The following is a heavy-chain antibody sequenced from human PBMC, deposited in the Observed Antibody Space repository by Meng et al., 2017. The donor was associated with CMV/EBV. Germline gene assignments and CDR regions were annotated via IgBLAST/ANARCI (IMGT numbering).Heavy chain of an antibody. V-gene: IGHV3-53*01. J-gene: IGHJ3*02. Sequence: GESLKISCAASGFTVSSHYMSWVRQAPGKGLEWVSVIYSGGSTYYADSVKGRFTISRDNSKNTLYLQMNSLRAEDTAVYYCASYWSSNSCWNAFDIWGQGTMVTVSS. CDR2: IYSGGST. CDR3: ASYWSSNSCWNAFDI. CDR1: GFTVSSHY. D-gene: IGHD2-2*01.